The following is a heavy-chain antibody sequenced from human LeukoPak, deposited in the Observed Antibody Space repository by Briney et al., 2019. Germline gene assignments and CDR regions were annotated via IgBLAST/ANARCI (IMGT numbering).Heavy chain of an antibody. CDR1: AYSFTSYW. CDR3: ARRYCSGGNCYSGFDY. Sequence: GESLKISCKGSAYSFTSYWIAWVRQMPGKGLEWMGIIYPGDSDTRYSPSFQGQVTISADKSISTAYLQWSSLKASDTAMYYCARRYCSGGNCYSGFDYWGQGTLVTVSS. CDR2: IYPGDSDT. D-gene: IGHD2-15*01. V-gene: IGHV5-51*01. J-gene: IGHJ4*02.